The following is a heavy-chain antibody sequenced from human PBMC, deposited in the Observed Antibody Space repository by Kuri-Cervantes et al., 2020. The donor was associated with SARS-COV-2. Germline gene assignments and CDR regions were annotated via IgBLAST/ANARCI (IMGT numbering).Heavy chain of an antibody. V-gene: IGHV1-69*04. Sequence: SAQVSCCASGGSFSSYAFIWGRQAPGQGREWRGRIIPILGIADYAQKFQGRVTITADKSTSPAYTELSRLRSEETAVYYCAREGDSSSAMSYYYYYMDVWGKGTTVTVSS. CDR2: IIPILGIA. D-gene: IGHD6-6*01. CDR3: AREGDSSSAMSYYYYYMDV. J-gene: IGHJ6*03. CDR1: GGSFSSYA.